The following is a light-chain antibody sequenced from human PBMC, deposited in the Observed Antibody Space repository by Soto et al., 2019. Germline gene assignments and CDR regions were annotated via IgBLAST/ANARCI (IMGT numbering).Light chain of an antibody. Sequence: DIQMTQSPSTLSASVVDRVTITCRASQSISKYLAWYQRKPGKAPKPLIYDASNLGSGVPSRFSGSGSGTEFTLTISSLQPDDFATYYCQQYNSYPLTFGGGTKVEIK. V-gene: IGKV1-5*01. CDR3: QQYNSYPLT. CDR2: DAS. CDR1: QSISKY. J-gene: IGKJ4*01.